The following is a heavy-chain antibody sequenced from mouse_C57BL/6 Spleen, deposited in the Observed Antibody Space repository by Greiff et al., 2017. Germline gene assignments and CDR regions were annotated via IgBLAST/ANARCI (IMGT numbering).Heavy chain of an antibody. J-gene: IGHJ4*01. CDR1: GYTFTSYW. V-gene: IGHV1-55*01. D-gene: IGHD1-1*01. CDR3: ARPVVAKDAMDY. CDR2: IYPGSGST. Sequence: QVQLQQPGAELVKPGASVKMSCTASGYTFTSYWITWVKQRPGQGLEWVGDIYPGSGSTNYNEKFKSKATLTVDTSSSTAYMQLSSLTSEDSAVYYCARPVVAKDAMDYWGQGTSVTVSS.